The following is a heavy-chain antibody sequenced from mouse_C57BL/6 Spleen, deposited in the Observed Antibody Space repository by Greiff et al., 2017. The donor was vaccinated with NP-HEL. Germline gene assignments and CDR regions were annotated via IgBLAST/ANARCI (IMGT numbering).Heavy chain of an antibody. CDR2: IWSGGST. V-gene: IGHV2-2*01. CDR1: GFSLTSYG. D-gene: IGHD1-1*01. CDR3: ASHYGSRTDYAMDY. Sequence: VQLQQSGPGLVQPSQSLSITCTVSGFSLTSYGVHWVRQSPGTGLEWLGVIWSGGSTDYTAAFISRLSISEDNSKSQVFFKMNSLQADDTAIYYCASHYGSRTDYAMDYWGQGTSVTVSS. J-gene: IGHJ4*01.